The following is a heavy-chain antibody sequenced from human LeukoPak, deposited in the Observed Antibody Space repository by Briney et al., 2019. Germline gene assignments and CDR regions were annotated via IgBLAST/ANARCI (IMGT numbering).Heavy chain of an antibody. J-gene: IGHJ4*02. CDR2: IYYSGST. V-gene: IGHV4-39*07. D-gene: IGHD3-22*01. CDR1: GGSISSSSYY. CDR3: ASIGYYRYFDY. Sequence: SETLSLTCTVSGGSISSSSYYWGWIRQPPGKGLEWIGSIYYSGSTYCNPSLKSRVTISVDTSKNQFSLKLSSVTAADTAVYYCASIGYYRYFDYWGQGTLVTVSS.